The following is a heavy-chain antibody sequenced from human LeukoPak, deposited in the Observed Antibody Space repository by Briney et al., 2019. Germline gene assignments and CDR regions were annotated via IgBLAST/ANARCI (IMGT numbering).Heavy chain of an antibody. CDR2: IRSKAYGGTT. V-gene: IGHV3-49*04. D-gene: IGHD6-19*01. CDR1: GFSFGDYA. J-gene: IGHJ4*02. Sequence: PGGSLRLSCTTSGFSFGDYAMTWVRQAPGKGLEWVGFIRSKAYGGTTGYAASVKGRFTISRDDSRSIAYLQMNSLKTEDTALYYCAKPPTSSGWYEGYYFDYWGQGTLVTVSS. CDR3: AKPPTSSGWYEGYYFDY.